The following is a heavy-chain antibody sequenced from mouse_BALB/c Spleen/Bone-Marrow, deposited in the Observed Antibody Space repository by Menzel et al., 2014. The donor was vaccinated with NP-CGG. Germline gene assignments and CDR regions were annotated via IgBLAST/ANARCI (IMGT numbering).Heavy chain of an antibody. V-gene: IGHV5-17*02. J-gene: IGHJ1*01. Sequence: EVKLMESGGGLVQPGGSRKLSCAASGFTFSSFGMHWVRQAPEKGLEWVAYISSGSSTIYYADTVKGRFTISRDNPKNTLFLQMTSLRSEDTAIYYCARWGGYFDVWGAGTTVTVSS. CDR2: ISSGSSTI. CDR3: ARWGGYFDV. CDR1: GFTFSSFG.